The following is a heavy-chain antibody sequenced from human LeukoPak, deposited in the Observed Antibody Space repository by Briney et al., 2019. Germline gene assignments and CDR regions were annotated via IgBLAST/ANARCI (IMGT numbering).Heavy chain of an antibody. Sequence: ASVKVSCKASGYTFTSYGISWVRQAPGQGLEWMGWISAYNGNTNYAQKLQGRVTMTTDTSTSTAYMELRSLRSDDTAVYYCARRRYYDFWSGYYAFDIWGQGTTVTVSS. CDR2: ISAYNGNT. D-gene: IGHD3-3*01. V-gene: IGHV1-18*01. J-gene: IGHJ3*02. CDR1: GYTFTSYG. CDR3: ARRRYYDFWSGYYAFDI.